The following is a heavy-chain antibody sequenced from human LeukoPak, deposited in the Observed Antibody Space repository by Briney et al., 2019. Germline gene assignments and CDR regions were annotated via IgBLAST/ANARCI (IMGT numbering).Heavy chain of an antibody. CDR1: GFTFDDYA. Sequence: GGSLRLSCAASGFTFDDYAMHWVRQAPGKGLEWVSLITWDGGSTFYADSVKGRFTISRDNRKEYVYLQMNSLTVEDTALYRCANEADRYYRYWGQGTLVTVSS. CDR3: ANEADRYYRY. J-gene: IGHJ4*02. CDR2: ITWDGGST. D-gene: IGHD2/OR15-2a*01. V-gene: IGHV3-43*02.